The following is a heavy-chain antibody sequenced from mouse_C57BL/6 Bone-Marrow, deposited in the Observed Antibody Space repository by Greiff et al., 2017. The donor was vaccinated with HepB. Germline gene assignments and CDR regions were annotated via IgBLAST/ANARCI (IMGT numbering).Heavy chain of an antibody. Sequence: EVKLMESGPGLVKPSQSLSLTCSVTGYSITSGYYWNWIRQFPGNKLEWMGYISYDGSNNYNPSLKNRISITRDTSKNQFFLKLNSVTTEDTATYYCATVVPYAMDYWGQGTSVTVSS. CDR2: ISYDGSN. J-gene: IGHJ4*01. V-gene: IGHV3-6*01. CDR1: GYSITSGYY. D-gene: IGHD1-1*01. CDR3: ATVVPYAMDY.